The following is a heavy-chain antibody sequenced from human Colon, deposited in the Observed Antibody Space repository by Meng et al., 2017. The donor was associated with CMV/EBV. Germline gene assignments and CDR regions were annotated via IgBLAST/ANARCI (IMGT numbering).Heavy chain of an antibody. CDR1: GGSYSEFH. V-gene: IGHV4-34*01. D-gene: IGHD5-24*01. CDR3: VRAMNEEIN. Sequence: CADCGGSYSEFHYNLRRQPPGKGLKWNGKIHPGGWTTYNPSLKSRVTMSIDTSKNQFSLKVNSVTAADTAVYFCVRAMNEEINWGQGTLVTVSS. J-gene: IGHJ4*02. CDR2: IHPGGWT.